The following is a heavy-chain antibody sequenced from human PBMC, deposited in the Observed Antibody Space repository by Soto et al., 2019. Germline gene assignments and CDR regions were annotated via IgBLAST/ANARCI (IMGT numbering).Heavy chain of an antibody. J-gene: IGHJ3*02. D-gene: IGHD2-15*01. CDR2: IWYDGSNK. CDR1: GFTFSSYG. V-gene: IGHV3-33*01. CDR3: ARRYCSGGSCYSGAFDI. Sequence: PGGSLRLSCAASGFTFSSYGMHWVRQAPGKGLEWVAVIWYDGSNKYYADSVKGRFTISRDNSKSTLYLQMNSLRAEDTAVYYCARRYCSGGSCYSGAFDIWGQGTMVTVSS.